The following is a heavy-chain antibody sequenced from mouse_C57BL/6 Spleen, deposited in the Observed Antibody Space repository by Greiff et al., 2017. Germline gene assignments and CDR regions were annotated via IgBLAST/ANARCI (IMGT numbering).Heavy chain of an antibody. Sequence: EVQLHQPGPELVKPGASVKLSCKASGYSFTDYYMHWVKQSNGKGLEWIGIINPNYGNTSYNQKFKGKATLTVDQSSSTAYMQLNSLASEYSAVYYCAGYDGYLDYWGQGTTVTVSS. V-gene: IGHV1-39*01. CDR1: GYSFTDYY. CDR3: AGYDGYLDY. CDR2: INPNYGNT. J-gene: IGHJ2*01. D-gene: IGHD2-3*01.